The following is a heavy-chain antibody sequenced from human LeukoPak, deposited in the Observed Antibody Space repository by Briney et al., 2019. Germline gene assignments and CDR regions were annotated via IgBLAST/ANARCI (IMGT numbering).Heavy chain of an antibody. V-gene: IGHV4-39*01. Sequence: SETLSLTCTVSGDSISSSTYYWGWVRQPPGKGLEWIGSIYYTGIAYYIPSLKSRATISLDTSGNQFSLKVNSVTAAETAVYYCARHAYPYYFDYWGQGVLVTVSS. J-gene: IGHJ4*02. CDR1: GDSISSSTYY. D-gene: IGHD2-2*01. CDR3: ARHAYPYYFDY. CDR2: IYYTGIA.